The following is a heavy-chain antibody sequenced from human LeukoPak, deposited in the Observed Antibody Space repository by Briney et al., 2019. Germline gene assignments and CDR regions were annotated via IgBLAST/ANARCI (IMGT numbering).Heavy chain of an antibody. J-gene: IGHJ4*02. CDR1: GFIFSSYW. D-gene: IGHD6-13*01. Sequence: PGGSLRLSCAAPGFIFSSYWMSWVRQAPGKGLEWVANIKQDGSEKYYVDSVKGRFTISRDNAKNSLYLQMNSLRAEDTAVYYCAREAAAAHPDYWGQGTLVVVSA. CDR2: IKQDGSEK. V-gene: IGHV3-7*05. CDR3: AREAAAAHPDY.